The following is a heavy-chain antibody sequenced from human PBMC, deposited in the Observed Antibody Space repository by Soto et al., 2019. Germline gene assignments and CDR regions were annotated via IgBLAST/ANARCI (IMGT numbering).Heavy chain of an antibody. Sequence: SETLSLTCTVSGGSISSSSYYWGWIRQPPGKGLEWIGSIYYSGSTYYNPSLKSRVTISVDTSKNQFSLKLSSVTAADTAVYYCARQRVRGYSYGLTYYFDYWGQGTLVTVSS. D-gene: IGHD5-18*01. CDR1: GGSISSSSYY. CDR3: ARQRVRGYSYGLTYYFDY. J-gene: IGHJ4*02. CDR2: IYYSGST. V-gene: IGHV4-39*01.